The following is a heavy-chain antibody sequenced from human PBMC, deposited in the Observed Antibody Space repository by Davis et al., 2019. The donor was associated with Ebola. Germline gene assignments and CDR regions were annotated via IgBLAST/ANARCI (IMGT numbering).Heavy chain of an antibody. CDR2: INPNDGRT. V-gene: IGHV1-46*01. Sequence: ASVKVSCKASGYTFTNYYMHWVRQAPGQGLEWMGMINPNDGRTIYAQKFRGRVTMTRDTSTSTVYMELSGLSSEDTAVYYCARTGIVLNWFDPWGQGTLVTVSS. D-gene: IGHD1-1*01. CDR3: ARTGIVLNWFDP. CDR1: GYTFTNYY. J-gene: IGHJ5*02.